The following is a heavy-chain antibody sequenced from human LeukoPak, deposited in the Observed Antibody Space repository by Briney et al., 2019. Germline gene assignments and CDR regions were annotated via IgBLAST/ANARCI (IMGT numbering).Heavy chain of an antibody. D-gene: IGHD3-10*02. CDR3: ARENVRSGDH. CDR2: IISSSSYI. V-gene: IGHV3-21*01. Sequence: GGSETLSCAASGFTFSSYNMNWVRQAPGKGLEWVSSIISSSSYIYYADSVEGRFTISRDNAKNSLYLQMNSLRAEDTAVYYCARENVRSGDHWGESTRHPVSS. J-gene: IGHJ1*01. CDR1: GFTFSSYN.